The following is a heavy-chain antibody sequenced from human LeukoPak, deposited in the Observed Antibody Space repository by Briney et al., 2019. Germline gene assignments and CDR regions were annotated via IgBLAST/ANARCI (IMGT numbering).Heavy chain of an antibody. Sequence: GASVKVSCKASGYTFTNYVIYWVRQAHAQRLEWMGWINTGNGNTKYSKRFRGRVTVTRDTSATTAYMELSSLRSEDTAVYYCARALSSTSLVGMDVWGKGTTVTVSS. CDR2: INTGNGNT. V-gene: IGHV1-3*04. D-gene: IGHD2-2*01. CDR1: GYTFTNYV. J-gene: IGHJ6*04. CDR3: ARALSSTSLVGMDV.